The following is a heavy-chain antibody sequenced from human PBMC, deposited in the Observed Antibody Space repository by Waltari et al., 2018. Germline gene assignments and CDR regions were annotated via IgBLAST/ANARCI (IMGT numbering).Heavy chain of an antibody. D-gene: IGHD7-27*01. J-gene: IGHJ4*02. CDR1: GGSISSHY. V-gene: IGHV4-59*11. Sequence: QVQLQESGPGLVKPSETLSITCTVPGGSISSHYWSWIRQPPGKGLEWIWYIYSSGSTNYNHSLKSRVTISVDTSKNQFSLKLSSVTAADTAVYYCARGAQTGDRIDYWGQGTLVTVSS. CDR3: ARGAQTGDRIDY. CDR2: IYSSGST.